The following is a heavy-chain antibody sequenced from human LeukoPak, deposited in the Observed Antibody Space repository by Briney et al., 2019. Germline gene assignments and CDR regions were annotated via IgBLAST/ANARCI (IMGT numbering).Heavy chain of an antibody. CDR3: ARGVAARPFDY. CDR1: GYTFTSYG. D-gene: IGHD6-6*01. J-gene: IGHJ4*02. Sequence: GASVKVSCKTSGYTFTSYGVSWVRQAPGQGLEWMGWISAYNGNTNYAQKLQGRVTMTTDTTTSTAYMELRSLRSDDTAVYYSARGVAARPFDYWGQGTLVTVSS. CDR2: ISAYNGNT. V-gene: IGHV1-18*01.